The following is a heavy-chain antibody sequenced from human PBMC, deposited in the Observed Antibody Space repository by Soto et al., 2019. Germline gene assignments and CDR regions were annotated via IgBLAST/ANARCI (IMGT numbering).Heavy chain of an antibody. CDR2: INHDGIT. CDR3: AGRYCTGGSCYRP. J-gene: IGHJ4*02. V-gene: IGHV4-34*01. Sequence: SETLSLTCAVSGGSFSGYYWSWIRQPPGKGLEWIGEINHDGITNYNPSLKSRVTISLDTSKNQFSLKLTSVTAADTAVYYCAGRYCTGGSCYRPWGQGTLVTVSS. D-gene: IGHD2-15*01. CDR1: GGSFSGYY.